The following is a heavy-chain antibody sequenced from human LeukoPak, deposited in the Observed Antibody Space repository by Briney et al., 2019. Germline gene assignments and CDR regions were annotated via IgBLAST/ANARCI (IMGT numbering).Heavy chain of an antibody. CDR1: GGSISGYF. D-gene: IGHD5-24*01. J-gene: IGHJ4*02. CDR3: ARGRDSYNLGFDY. CDR2: IYYSGST. Sequence: SETLSLTCTVSGGSISGYFWSWIRQPPEKGLEWIAYIYYSGSTDYSPSLKSRVTISVDTSKNQFSLKLSSVTAADTAVYYCARGRDSYNLGFDYWGQGTLVTVSS. V-gene: IGHV4-59*01.